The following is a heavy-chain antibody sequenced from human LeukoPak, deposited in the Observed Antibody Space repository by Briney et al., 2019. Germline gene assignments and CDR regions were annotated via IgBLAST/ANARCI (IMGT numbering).Heavy chain of an antibody. J-gene: IGHJ4*02. CDR2: INPSGGST. V-gene: IGHV1-46*02. CDR1: GDTFKNYA. Sequence: ASVKVSCKASGDTFKNYALSWVRQAPGQGLEWMGIINPSGGSTSYAQKFQGRVTMTRDTSTSTVYMELSSLRSEDTAVYYCARDAYDSSGYEDLVFDYWGQGTLVTVSS. CDR3: ARDAYDSSGYEDLVFDY. D-gene: IGHD3-22*01.